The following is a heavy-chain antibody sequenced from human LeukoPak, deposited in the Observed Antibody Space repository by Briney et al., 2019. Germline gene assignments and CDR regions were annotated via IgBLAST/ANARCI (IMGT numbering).Heavy chain of an antibody. Sequence: GGSLRLSCAASGFTFSNAWMSWVRQAPGKGLEWVGRIKSKTDGGTTDYAAPVKGRFTISRDDSKNTLYLQMNSLKTKDTAVYYCTTEGPYYDILTGYYLAWYFDLWGRGTLVTVSS. CDR2: IKSKTDGGTT. D-gene: IGHD3-9*01. CDR1: GFTFSNAW. CDR3: TTEGPYYDILTGYYLAWYFDL. J-gene: IGHJ2*01. V-gene: IGHV3-15*01.